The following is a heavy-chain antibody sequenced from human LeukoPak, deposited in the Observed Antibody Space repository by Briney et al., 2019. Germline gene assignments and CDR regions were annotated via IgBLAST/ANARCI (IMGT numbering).Heavy chain of an antibody. D-gene: IGHD3-22*01. CDR1: GGSISSYY. V-gene: IGHV4-59*04. CDR2: IYYSGST. CDR3: ARLQQYYYDSSGYLDY. J-gene: IGHJ4*02. Sequence: PSETLSLTCTVSGGSISSYYWSWIRQPPGKGLEWIGYIYYSGSTYYNPSLKSRVTISVDTSKNQFSLKLSSVTAADTAVYYCARLQQYYYDSSGYLDYWGQGTLVTVSS.